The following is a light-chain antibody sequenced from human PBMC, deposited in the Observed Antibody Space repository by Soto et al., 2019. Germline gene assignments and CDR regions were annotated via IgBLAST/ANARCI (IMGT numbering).Light chain of an antibody. CDR3: QQLNSYPIS. CDR1: QGISSY. J-gene: IGKJ5*01. CDR2: AAS. Sequence: DIQLTQIPPLLSASVGDRVTMNWRASQGISSYLAWYQQKPGKAPKLLIYAASTLQSGVQSRFSGSGSGTEVTLTISSLQPEDWATYDGQQLNSYPISVGQGTRLEIK. V-gene: IGKV1-9*01.